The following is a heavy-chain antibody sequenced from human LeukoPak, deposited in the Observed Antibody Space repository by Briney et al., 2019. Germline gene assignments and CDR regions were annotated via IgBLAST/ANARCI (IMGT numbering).Heavy chain of an antibody. CDR3: ARDLSYYDSSGPLGY. CDR1: GFTVSSNY. J-gene: IGHJ4*02. CDR2: IYSGGST. Sequence: GGSLRLSCAASGFTVSSNYMSWVRQAPGKGLEWVSVIYSGGSTYYADSVKGRFTISRDSSKNTLYLQMNSLRAEDTAVYYCARDLSYYDSSGPLGYWGQGTLVTVSS. V-gene: IGHV3-53*01. D-gene: IGHD3-22*01.